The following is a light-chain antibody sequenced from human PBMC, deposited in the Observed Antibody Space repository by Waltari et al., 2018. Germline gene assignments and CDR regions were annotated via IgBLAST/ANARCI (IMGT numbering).Light chain of an antibody. CDR3: TSYAGINNLV. J-gene: IGLJ1*01. CDR1: RNDVDGYNY. Sequence: QSALTQPPSASGSPGQSVTISCTGTRNDVDGYNYVSWYQQYPGKVPKLLIYEVNKRPSGVPDRFSGSKSGNTASLTVSGLQAEDEATYYCTSYAGINNLVFGTGTKVTVL. V-gene: IGLV2-8*01. CDR2: EVN.